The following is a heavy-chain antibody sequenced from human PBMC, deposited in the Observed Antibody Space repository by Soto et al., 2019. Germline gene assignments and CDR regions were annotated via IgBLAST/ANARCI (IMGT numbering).Heavy chain of an antibody. D-gene: IGHD3-16*01. CDR2: IRSKANSYAT. CDR3: TSVPGGGKPDY. J-gene: IGHJ4*02. CDR1: GFTFSGSA. V-gene: IGHV3-73*01. Sequence: PGGSLRLSCAASGFTFSGSAMHWVRQASGKGLEWVGRIRSKANSYATAYAASVKGRFTISRDDSKNTAYLQTNSLKTEDTAVYYCTSVPGGGKPDYWGQGTLVTVSS.